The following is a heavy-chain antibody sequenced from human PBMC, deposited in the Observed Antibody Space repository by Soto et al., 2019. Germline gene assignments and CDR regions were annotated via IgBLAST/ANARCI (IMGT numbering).Heavy chain of an antibody. J-gene: IGHJ4*02. CDR1: GFSLSTSGVG. D-gene: IGHD5-18*01. CDR3: AHRPGGYGALTFDY. Sequence: QITLKESGPTMVKPTQTLTLTCTFSGFSLSTSGVGVGWIRQPPGKALEWLALIYWDDDKRYSPSLKSRLTITKGTSKNQVVLTMTNMDPVDTATHYCAHRPGGYGALTFDYWGQGTLVTVSS. CDR2: IYWDDDK. V-gene: IGHV2-5*02.